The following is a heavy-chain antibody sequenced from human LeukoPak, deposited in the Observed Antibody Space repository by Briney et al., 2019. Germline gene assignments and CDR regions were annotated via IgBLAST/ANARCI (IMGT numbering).Heavy chain of an antibody. Sequence: GGSLRLSCVASGFQFSSFAMSWVRQAPGRGLQWVSAIRTVGNDPSYADSVRGRFTISRDNSKNTLYLQMNSLRAEDTAVYYCASDPGYNWNDVGTDYWGQGTLVTVSS. V-gene: IGHV3-23*01. D-gene: IGHD1-1*01. J-gene: IGHJ4*02. CDR1: GFQFSSFA. CDR2: IRTVGNDP. CDR3: ASDPGYNWNDVGTDY.